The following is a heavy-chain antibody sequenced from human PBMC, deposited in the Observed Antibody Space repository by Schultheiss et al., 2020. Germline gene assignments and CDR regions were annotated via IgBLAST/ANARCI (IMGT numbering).Heavy chain of an antibody. Sequence: GGSLRLSCAASGFTFSSYAMHWVRQAPGKGLEWVSSISSSSSYIYYADSVKGRFTISRDNAKNSLYLQMNSLRAEDTAVYYCARGIADIVVVAHSYYYYYMDVWGKGTTVTVSS. D-gene: IGHD2-2*01. J-gene: IGHJ6*03. V-gene: IGHV3-21*01. CDR3: ARGIADIVVVAHSYYYYYMDV. CDR1: GFTFSSYA. CDR2: ISSSSSYI.